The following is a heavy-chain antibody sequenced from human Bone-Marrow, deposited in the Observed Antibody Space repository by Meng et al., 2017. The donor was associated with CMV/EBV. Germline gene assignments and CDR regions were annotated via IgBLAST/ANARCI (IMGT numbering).Heavy chain of an antibody. Sequence: ASVKVSCKTSGYTFTGYYMHWVRQAPGQGLEWMGWINPNSGGTNYAQKFQGRVNMTRDTSISTAYMELSRLRSDGTAVYYCAREGPWGIEMATIDYFDYWGQGTLVTVSS. D-gene: IGHD5-24*01. CDR2: INPNSGGT. J-gene: IGHJ4*02. CDR1: GYTFTGYY. CDR3: AREGPWGIEMATIDYFDY. V-gene: IGHV1-2*02.